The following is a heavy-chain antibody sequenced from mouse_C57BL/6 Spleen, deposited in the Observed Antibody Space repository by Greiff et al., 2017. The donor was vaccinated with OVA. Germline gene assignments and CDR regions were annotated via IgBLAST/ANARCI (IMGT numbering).Heavy chain of an antibody. CDR1: GYTFTSYW. Sequence: VQLQQPGAELVKPGASVKMSCKASGYTFTSYWITWVKQRPGQGLEWIGDIYPGSGSTNYNEKFKSKATLTVDTSSSTAYMQLSSLTSEDSAVYYCARGEDYGSWIDYWGQGTTLTVSS. V-gene: IGHV1-55*01. D-gene: IGHD1-1*01. J-gene: IGHJ2*01. CDR2: IYPGSGST. CDR3: ARGEDYGSWIDY.